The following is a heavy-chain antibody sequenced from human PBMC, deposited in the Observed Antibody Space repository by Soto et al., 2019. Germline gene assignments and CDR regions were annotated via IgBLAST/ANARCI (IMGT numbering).Heavy chain of an antibody. D-gene: IGHD2-15*01. J-gene: IGHJ4*02. CDR2: INSDGTRA. V-gene: IGHV3-74*01. CDR3: ARAHSGPD. CDR1: GFTFINYW. Sequence: GGSLRLSCAASGFTFINYWMYWVRQVPGKGLVWVSRINSDGTRASYGDSAKGRFTISRDNAKNTLYLQMNSLRADDTAVYYCARAHSGPDWGQGTLVTVSS.